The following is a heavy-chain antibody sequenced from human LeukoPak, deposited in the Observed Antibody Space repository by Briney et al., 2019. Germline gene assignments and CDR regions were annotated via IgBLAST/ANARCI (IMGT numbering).Heavy chain of an antibody. V-gene: IGHV4-4*08. J-gene: IGHJ3*02. CDR3: ARDRYFDWFSSDAFDI. CDR1: GFTFSSYS. CDR2: IYTSGST. Sequence: GSLRLSCAASGFTFSSYSMNWVRQAPGKGLEWIGRIYTSGSTNYNPSLKSRVTISVDTSKNQFSLKLSSVTAADTAVYYCARDRYFDWFSSDAFDIWGQGTMVTVSS. D-gene: IGHD3-9*01.